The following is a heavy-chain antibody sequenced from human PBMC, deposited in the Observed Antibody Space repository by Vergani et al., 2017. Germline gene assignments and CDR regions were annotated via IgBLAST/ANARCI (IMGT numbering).Heavy chain of an antibody. CDR1: GGSISSGSYY. CDR3: ARGYDFWSGYPFVY. CDR2: IYTSGST. J-gene: IGHJ4*02. D-gene: IGHD3-3*01. V-gene: IGHV4-61*02. Sequence: QVQLQESGPGLVKPSQTLSLTCTVSGGSISSGSYYWSWLRQPAGKGLEWIGRIYTSGSTNYNPSLKSRVTIAVDTSKNQFSLKLSSVTAADTAVYYCARGYDFWSGYPFVYWGQGTLVTVSS.